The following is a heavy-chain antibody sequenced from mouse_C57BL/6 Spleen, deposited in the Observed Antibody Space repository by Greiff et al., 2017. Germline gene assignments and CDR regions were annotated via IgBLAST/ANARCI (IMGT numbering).Heavy chain of an antibody. CDR3: ARDLMTTGVVRVMDD. CDR2: IHPNSGST. V-gene: IGHV1-64*01. CDR1: GYTFTSYW. Sequence: QVQLQQPGAELVKPGASVKLSCKASGYTFTSYWLHWVKQRPGQGLEWIGMIHPNSGSTNYNEKFKSKATLTVDKSSSTAYMQLSSLTSEDSAVYYWARDLMTTGVVRVMDDWGQGTTVTVSS. D-gene: IGHD1-1*01. J-gene: IGHJ4*01.